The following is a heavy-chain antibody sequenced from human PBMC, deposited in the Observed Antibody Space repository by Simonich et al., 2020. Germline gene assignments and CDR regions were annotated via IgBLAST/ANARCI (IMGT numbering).Heavy chain of an antibody. V-gene: IGHV1-69*09. D-gene: IGHD2-15*01. Sequence: QVQLVQSGAEVKKPGSSVKVSCKASGGTFSSYANSWERQAPGQGLGWMGGSLPILGIANYAQKFQGRVTMTADKSTSTAYMELSSRRSEDTAVYYCARGGLADRRIVYYYYMDVWGKGTTVTVSS. J-gene: IGHJ6*03. CDR2: SLPILGIA. CDR1: GGTFSSYA. CDR3: ARGGLADRRIVYYYYMDV.